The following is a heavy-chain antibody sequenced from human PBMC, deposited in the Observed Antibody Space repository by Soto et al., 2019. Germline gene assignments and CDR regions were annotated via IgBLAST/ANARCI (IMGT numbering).Heavy chain of an antibody. Sequence: ASVKVSCKASGYTFTSYAMHWVRQAPGQRLEWMGWINAGNGNTKYSQKFQGRVTITRDTSASTAYMELSSLRSEDTAVYYCARSWVWPNYYYYYGMDVWGQGTTVTVS. CDR3: ARSWVWPNYYYYYGMDV. D-gene: IGHD6-13*01. V-gene: IGHV1-3*01. CDR2: INAGNGNT. J-gene: IGHJ6*02. CDR1: GYTFTSYA.